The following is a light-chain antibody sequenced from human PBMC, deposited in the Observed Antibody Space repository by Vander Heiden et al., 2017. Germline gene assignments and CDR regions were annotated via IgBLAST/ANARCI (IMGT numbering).Light chain of an antibody. V-gene: IGLV1-47*01. CDR2: EDG. Sequence: QSVLTQSPSVSATPGQMVTLHCSGTSSNIGKKYVYWFQQVPGLAPKTFISEDGERPSGVPDRFSGSKSGTSASLAISGVRSDDEADYYCGVWDDSLNVWVFGGGTRLTVL. J-gene: IGLJ3*02. CDR1: SSNIGKKY. CDR3: GVWDDSLNVWV.